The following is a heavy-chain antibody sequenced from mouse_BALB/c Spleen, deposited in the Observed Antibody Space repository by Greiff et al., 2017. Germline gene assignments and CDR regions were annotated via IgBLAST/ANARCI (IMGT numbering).Heavy chain of an antibody. J-gene: IGHJ4*01. D-gene: IGHD1-1*01. Sequence: VKLQESGAELAKPGASVKMSCKASGYTFTSYWMHWVKQRPGQGLEWIGYINPSTGYTEYNQKFKDKATLTADKSSSTAYMQLSSLTSEDSAVYYCASRGSSYRMDYWGQGTSVTVSS. CDR2: INPSTGYT. CDR1: GYTFTSYW. V-gene: IGHV1-7*01. CDR3: ASRGSSYRMDY.